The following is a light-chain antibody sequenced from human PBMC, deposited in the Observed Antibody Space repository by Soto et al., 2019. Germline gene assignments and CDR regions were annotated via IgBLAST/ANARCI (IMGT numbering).Light chain of an antibody. CDR2: DAS. J-gene: IGKJ1*01. Sequence: GDRVTITFRASQSISSWLAWYQQKPGKAPKLLIYDASSLESGVPSRFSGSGSGTEFTLTISSLQPDDFATYYCQQYNSYRTFGQGTEVDI. CDR3: QQYNSYRT. V-gene: IGKV1-5*01. CDR1: QSISSW.